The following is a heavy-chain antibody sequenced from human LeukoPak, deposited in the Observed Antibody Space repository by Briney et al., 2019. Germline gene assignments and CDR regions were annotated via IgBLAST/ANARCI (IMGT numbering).Heavy chain of an antibody. CDR1: GYPIRSSYF. CDR3: ASPHCSGGSCYDLPLDY. Sequence: PSETLSLTCAVSGYPIRSSYFWGWIRQPPGKGLEWIGSIYHTGTSYYNPPLKSRVALSVDRSKQQFSLRLNSVTAADTAVYYCASPHCSGGSCYDLPLDYWGQGVLVTVSS. V-gene: IGHV4-38-2*01. J-gene: IGHJ4*02. D-gene: IGHD2-15*01. CDR2: IYHTGTS.